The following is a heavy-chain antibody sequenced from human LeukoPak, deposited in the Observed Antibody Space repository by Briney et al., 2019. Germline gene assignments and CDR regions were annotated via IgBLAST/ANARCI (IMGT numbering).Heavy chain of an antibody. CDR1: GFTFSSYA. Sequence: GGSLRLSCEASGFTFSSYAMSWVRQAPGEGLDWVSRIHSDGSSTTSADSVKGRFTISRDNAENTLYLQMNSLRAEDTAVYFCARGNAHAFDIWGQRTMVTVSS. V-gene: IGHV3-74*01. CDR3: ARGNAHAFDI. CDR2: IHSDGSST. J-gene: IGHJ3*02. D-gene: IGHD1-1*01.